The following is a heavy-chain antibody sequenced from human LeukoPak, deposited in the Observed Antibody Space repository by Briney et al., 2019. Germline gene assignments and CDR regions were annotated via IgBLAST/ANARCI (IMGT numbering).Heavy chain of an antibody. V-gene: IGHV1-2*02. CDR3: ARGGEREIRFLEWLLYGYYVDY. D-gene: IGHD3-3*01. Sequence: GASVKVSCKASGYTFTGYYMHWVRQAPGQGLEWMGWINPDSGGTNYAQKFQGRVTMTRDTSISTAYMELSRLRSDDTAVYYCARGGEREIRFLEWLLYGYYVDYWGQGTLVTVSS. CDR2: INPDSGGT. J-gene: IGHJ4*02. CDR1: GYTFTGYY.